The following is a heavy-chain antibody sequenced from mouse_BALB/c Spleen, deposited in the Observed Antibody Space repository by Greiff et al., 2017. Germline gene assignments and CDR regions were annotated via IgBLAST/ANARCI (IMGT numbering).Heavy chain of an antibody. J-gene: IGHJ4*01. CDR3: ARSGAVGAMDY. CDR2: ISSGSSTI. CDR1: GFTFSSFG. Sequence: EVQRVESGGGLVQPGGSRKLSCAASGFTFSSFGMHWVRQAPEKGLEWVAYISSGSSTIYYADTVKGRFTISRDNPKNTLFLQMTSLRSEDTAMYYCARSGAVGAMDYWGQGTSVTVSS. D-gene: IGHD6-1*01. V-gene: IGHV5-17*02.